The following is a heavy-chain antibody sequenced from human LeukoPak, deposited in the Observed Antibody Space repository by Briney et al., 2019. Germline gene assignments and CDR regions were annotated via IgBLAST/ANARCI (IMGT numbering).Heavy chain of an antibody. CDR2: IYYSGST. V-gene: IGHV4-4*02. J-gene: IGHJ4*02. D-gene: IGHD3-10*01. CDR1: GGSISSSNW. CDR3: ARGSYYYGSGSYFDY. Sequence: SETLSLTCAVSGGSISSSNWWSWVRQPPGKGLEWIGSIYYSGSTYYNPSLKSRVTISVDTSKNQFSLKLSSVTAADTAVYYCARGSYYYGSGSYFDYWGQGTLVTVSS.